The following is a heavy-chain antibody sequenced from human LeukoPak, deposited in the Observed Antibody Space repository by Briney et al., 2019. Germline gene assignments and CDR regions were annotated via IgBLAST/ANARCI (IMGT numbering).Heavy chain of an antibody. J-gene: IGHJ2*01. Sequence: GRSLRLSCAASGFTFSKDDFHWVRQAPGKGLECVAAIGVTGDTYYADSVKGRFTISREDAANSLYLQMRSLGAGDTALYYCTKEFCGSRAACAGGSYYDFWGRGALVTVSS. V-gene: IGHV3-13*01. CDR2: IGVTGDT. D-gene: IGHD2-15*01. CDR3: TKEFCGSRAACAGGSYYDF. CDR1: GFTFSKDD.